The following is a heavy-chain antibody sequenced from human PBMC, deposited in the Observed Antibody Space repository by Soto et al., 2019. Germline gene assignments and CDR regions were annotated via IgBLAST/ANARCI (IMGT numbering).Heavy chain of an antibody. CDR3: ARGGSMFRGKHTSSSYGLDR. Sequence: ASVKVSCKASGYTFTSYDINWLRQATGQGLEWMGWMNPNSGNTGYAQKFQGRVTMTRNTSISTAYMELSSLRSEYTAVYYCARGGSMFRGKHTSSSYGLDRWGQGTTVSVSS. J-gene: IGHJ6*02. CDR2: MNPNSGNT. CDR1: GYTFTSYD. D-gene: IGHD3-10*01. V-gene: IGHV1-8*02.